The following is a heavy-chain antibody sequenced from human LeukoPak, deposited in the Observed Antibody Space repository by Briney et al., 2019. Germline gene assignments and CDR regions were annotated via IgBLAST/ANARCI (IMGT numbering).Heavy chain of an antibody. CDR1: GFAFESFT. CDR2: ISDTGRDI. Sequence: GGSLRLSCAGSGFAFESFTMTWVRQAPGKGLEWVSLISDTGRDINYADSVRGRFTISRDNAKNSLFLQMDSLRVEDTAIYYCAKGLFSAYDKYLDSWGQGTLVTVSS. J-gene: IGHJ4*02. CDR3: AKGLFSAYDKYLDS. D-gene: IGHD5-12*01. V-gene: IGHV3-21*04.